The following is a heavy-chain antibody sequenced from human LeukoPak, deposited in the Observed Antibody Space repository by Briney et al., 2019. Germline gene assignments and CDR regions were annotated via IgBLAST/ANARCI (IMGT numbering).Heavy chain of an antibody. Sequence: NTWETLSLTCTVSGGSINSYYWSWIRQPPGKGLEWVAYIYETGHTGYNASLKTRLTISLDTSKNQFSLKLNSVTAADTAGYYCATHFLRGGFDSWGQGTLVAVSS. CDR2: IYETGHT. V-gene: IGHV4-59*08. CDR1: GGSINSYY. CDR3: ATHFLRGGFDS. D-gene: IGHD5-12*01. J-gene: IGHJ4*02.